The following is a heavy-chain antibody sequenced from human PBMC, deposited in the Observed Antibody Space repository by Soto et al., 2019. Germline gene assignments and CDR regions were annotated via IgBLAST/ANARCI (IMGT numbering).Heavy chain of an antibody. CDR1: GSGFIRSG. CDR3: SADRPAIGVGWWV. V-gene: IGHV1-58*02. Sequence: SVKVSCKASGSGFIRSGIQWVRQAHGQRLEWIGWIVVASGQTNYAQNFRGRVAITRDTSTATAYIELTGLTSEDTAVYFCSADRPAIGVGWWVWGQGTTVTVSS. CDR2: IVVASGQT. D-gene: IGHD2-15*01. J-gene: IGHJ6*02.